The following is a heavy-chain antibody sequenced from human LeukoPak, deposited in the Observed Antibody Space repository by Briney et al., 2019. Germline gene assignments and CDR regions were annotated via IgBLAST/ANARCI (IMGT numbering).Heavy chain of an antibody. CDR3: ARDPAHSGSGWYTWYFDY. V-gene: IGHV3-33*01. CDR2: IWYDGSNK. Sequence: GGSLRLSCAASGFTFSNYDIHWVRQAPGKGLEWVAVIWYDGSNKYYADSVKGRFTISRDNSKNSLYLQMNSLRAEDTAVYYYARDPAHSGSGWYTWYFDYWGQGTLVTVSS. CDR1: GFTFSNYD. D-gene: IGHD6-19*01. J-gene: IGHJ4*02.